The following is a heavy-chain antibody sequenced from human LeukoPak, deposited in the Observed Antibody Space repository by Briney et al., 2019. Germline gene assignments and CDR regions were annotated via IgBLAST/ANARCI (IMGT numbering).Heavy chain of an antibody. V-gene: IGHV4-59*01. J-gene: IGHJ4*02. CDR3: ARVDPDSSSTLEVFDY. CDR1: GGSISSYY. Sequence: SETLSLTCTVSGGSISSYYWSWIRQPPGKGLEWIGYIYYSGSTNYNPSLKSRVTISIDTSKNQFSLKLSSVTAADTAVYYCARVDPDSSSTLEVFDYWGQGTLVTVSS. CDR2: IYYSGST. D-gene: IGHD6-6*01.